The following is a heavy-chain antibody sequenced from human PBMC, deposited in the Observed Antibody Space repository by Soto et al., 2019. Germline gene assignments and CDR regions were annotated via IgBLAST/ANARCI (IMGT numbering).Heavy chain of an antibody. V-gene: IGHV3-48*02. CDR2: ISSSSSTI. Sequence: GGSLRLSCAASGFTFSSYSMNWVRQAPGKGLEWVSYISSSSSTIYYADSVKGRFTISRDNAKNSLYLQMNSLRDEDTAVYYCARDRSSGWYLYWYGYYYGMDVWGQGTTVTVSS. J-gene: IGHJ6*02. D-gene: IGHD6-19*01. CDR3: ARDRSSGWYLYWYGYYYGMDV. CDR1: GFTFSSYS.